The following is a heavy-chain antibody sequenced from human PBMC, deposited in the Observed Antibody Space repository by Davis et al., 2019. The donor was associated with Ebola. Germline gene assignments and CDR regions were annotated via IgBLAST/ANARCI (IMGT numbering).Heavy chain of an antibody. CDR3: TKDISPAAAGTYYYYGMDV. V-gene: IGHV3-30*18. Sequence: GGSLRLSCAASGFTFSSYGMHWVRQAPGKGLEWVAVISYDGSNKYYADSVKGRFTISRDNAKNSLYLQMNSLRAEDTALYYCTKDISPAAAGTYYYYGMDVWGQGTTVTVSS. CDR2: ISYDGSNK. CDR1: GFTFSSYG. D-gene: IGHD6-13*01. J-gene: IGHJ6*02.